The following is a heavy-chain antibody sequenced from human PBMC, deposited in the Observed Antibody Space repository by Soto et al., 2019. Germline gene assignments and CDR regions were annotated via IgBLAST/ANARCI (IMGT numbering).Heavy chain of an antibody. Sequence: SETLSLTCTVSGGSISSGGYYWSWIRQHPGKGLEWIGYIYYSGSTYYNPSLKSRVTISVDTSKNQFSLKLSSVTAADTAVYYCARDRRYNWNYVSDYYYGMDVWGQGTTVTVSS. CDR3: ARDRRYNWNYVSDYYYGMDV. J-gene: IGHJ6*02. CDR1: GGSISSGGYY. V-gene: IGHV4-31*03. D-gene: IGHD1-7*01. CDR2: IYYSGST.